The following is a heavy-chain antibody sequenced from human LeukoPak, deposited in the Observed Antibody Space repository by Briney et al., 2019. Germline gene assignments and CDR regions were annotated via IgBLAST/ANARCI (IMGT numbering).Heavy chain of an antibody. CDR2: IIPIFGTA. D-gene: IGHD6-13*01. Sequence: SVKVPCKASGGTFSSYAISWVRQAPGQGLEWMGGIIPIFGTANYAQKFQGRVTITTDESTSTAYMELSSLRSEDTAVYYCARGEAAEQQNEIYYYYYMDVWGEGTTVTVSS. CDR1: GGTFSSYA. V-gene: IGHV1-69*05. CDR3: ARGEAAEQQNEIYYYYYMDV. J-gene: IGHJ6*03.